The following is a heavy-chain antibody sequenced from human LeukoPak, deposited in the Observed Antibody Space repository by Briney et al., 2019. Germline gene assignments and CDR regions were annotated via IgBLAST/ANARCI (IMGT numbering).Heavy chain of an antibody. CDR3: AKIWGLDY. D-gene: IGHD3-16*01. J-gene: IGHJ4*02. Sequence: GGSLRLSCAASGFSFSSDAMSWVRQAPGKGLEWVSVISGGGDGTYYADSAKGRFTISRDNSKNMLYLQMNSLRGEDTAVYCCAKIWGLDYWGQGTLVTVSS. CDR1: GFSFSSDA. V-gene: IGHV3-23*01. CDR2: ISGGGDGT.